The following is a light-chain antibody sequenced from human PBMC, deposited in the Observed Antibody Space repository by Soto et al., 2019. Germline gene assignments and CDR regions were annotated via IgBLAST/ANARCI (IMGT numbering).Light chain of an antibody. Sequence: DIQMTQSPSSLSASVGDRVTITCRASQGISNYLAWYQQKPGKVPKLLIYAASTLQSGVPSRFSGSGSGTDFTLTNSSLQPEDVASYYCQKYNSAPPLTLGGGTKVEIK. V-gene: IGKV1-27*01. CDR3: QKYNSAPPLT. CDR1: QGISNY. J-gene: IGKJ4*01. CDR2: AAS.